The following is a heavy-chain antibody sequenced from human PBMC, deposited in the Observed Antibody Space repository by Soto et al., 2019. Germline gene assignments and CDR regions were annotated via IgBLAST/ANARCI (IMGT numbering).Heavy chain of an antibody. CDR1: GFTVSSNY. CDR2: IYSGGST. J-gene: IGHJ6*02. Sequence: EVQLVESGGGLIQPGGSPRLSCAASGFTVSSNYMSWVRQAPGKGLEWVSVIYSGGSTYYADSVKGRFTISRDNSKNTLYLQMNSLRAEDTAVYYCARDLRTLYGMDVWGQGTTVTVSS. V-gene: IGHV3-53*01. CDR3: ARDLRTLYGMDV.